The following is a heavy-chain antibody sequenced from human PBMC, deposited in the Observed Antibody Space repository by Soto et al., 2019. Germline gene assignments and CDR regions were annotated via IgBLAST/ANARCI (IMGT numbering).Heavy chain of an antibody. Sequence: RASVKVSCKASGGTFSSYAISWVRQAPGQGLEWMGGIIPIFGTANYAQKFQGRVTITADESTSTAYMELSSLRSEDTAVYYCARVGCGGGSCYSVNWFDPWGQGTLVTVSS. CDR2: IIPIFGTA. CDR3: ARVGCGGGSCYSVNWFDP. V-gene: IGHV1-69*13. CDR1: GGTFSSYA. J-gene: IGHJ5*02. D-gene: IGHD2-15*01.